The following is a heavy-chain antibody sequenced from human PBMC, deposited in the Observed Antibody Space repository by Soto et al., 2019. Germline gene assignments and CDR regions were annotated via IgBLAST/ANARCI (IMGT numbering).Heavy chain of an antibody. CDR2: IDPSDSYT. CDR3: ARLDYGDYGGYYFDY. D-gene: IGHD4-17*01. V-gene: IGHV5-10-1*01. CDR1: VGSVSSSW. J-gene: IGHJ4*02. Sequence: GAALKSSGEGCVGSVSSSWWRPVRQMPGKGLEWMGRIDPSDSYTNYSPSFQGHVTISADKSISTAYLQWSSLKASDTAMYYCARLDYGDYGGYYFDYWGQGTLVTVSS.